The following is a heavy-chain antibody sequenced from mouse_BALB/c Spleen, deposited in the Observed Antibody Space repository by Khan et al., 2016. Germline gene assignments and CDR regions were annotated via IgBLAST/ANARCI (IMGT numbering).Heavy chain of an antibody. CDR1: GYTFTDYS. Sequence: HWVRPGPELKKPGETVKSSCKASGYTFTDYSMHWVKQAPGKGLKWLGWINTETGEPTYADDFQGRFAFSLETSASTAYLQINNLKNEDTATYFCARRDYFAYWGQGTTLTVSS. V-gene: IGHV9-2-1*01. J-gene: IGHJ2*01. CDR3: ARRDYFAY. CDR2: INTETGEP.